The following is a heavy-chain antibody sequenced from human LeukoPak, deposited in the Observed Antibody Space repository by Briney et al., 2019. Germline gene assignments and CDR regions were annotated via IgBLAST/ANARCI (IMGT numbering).Heavy chain of an antibody. V-gene: IGHV3-74*01. J-gene: IGHJ3*02. CDR3: ARDRGYCSGGTCYIDTYDAFDI. CDR2: INSDGSNT. D-gene: IGHD2-15*01. Sequence: GGSLRLSCAASGFTLSSYWMHWVRQPPGKGLVWVSRINSDGSNTNYADSVKGRFTISRDNAKNTLYLQMNSLRAEDSAVYYCARDRGYCSGGTCYIDTYDAFDIWGQGTMVIVSS. CDR1: GFTLSSYW.